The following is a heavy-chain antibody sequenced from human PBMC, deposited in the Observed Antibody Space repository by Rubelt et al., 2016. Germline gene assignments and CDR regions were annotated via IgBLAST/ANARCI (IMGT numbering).Heavy chain of an antibody. CDR2: IYYSGST. Sequence: GKGLEWIGSIYYSGSTYYNPSLKSRVTISVDTSKNQFSLKLSSVTAADTAVYYCARGSNFTFGGVIVLYYFDYWGQGTLVTVSS. D-gene: IGHD3-16*02. V-gene: IGHV4-39*07. J-gene: IGHJ4*02. CDR3: ARGSNFTFGGVIVLYYFDY.